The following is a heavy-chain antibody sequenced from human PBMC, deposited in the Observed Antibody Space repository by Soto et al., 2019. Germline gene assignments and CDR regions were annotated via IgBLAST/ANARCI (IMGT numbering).Heavy chain of an antibody. CDR3: TTPPYSDAFDI. Sequence: RGESMKISCQGSGYVFTTYWIGWVRQMAGKGLEWVGVIYPGHSNVKYSPSFQGQVTISADTSINTAYLQWSSLEASDIAMYYCTTPPYSDAFDIWGQGSMVTVS. V-gene: IGHV5-51*01. D-gene: IGHD2-15*01. CDR1: GYVFTTYW. CDR2: IYPGHSNV. J-gene: IGHJ3*02.